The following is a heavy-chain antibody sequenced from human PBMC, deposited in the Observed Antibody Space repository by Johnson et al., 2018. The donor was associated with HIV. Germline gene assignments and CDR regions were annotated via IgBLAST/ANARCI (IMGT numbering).Heavy chain of an antibody. CDR2: IGGSGGSS. CDR1: GFTFSSYA. CDR3: ARARETYYDYVWGSGAFDI. J-gene: IGHJ3*02. V-gene: IGHV3-23*04. D-gene: IGHD3-16*01. Sequence: EVQMVESGGGLVQPGGSLRLSCAASGFTFSSYAMSWVRQAPGKGLEWVSAIGGSGGSSYYADSVKGRITISRDNTKTSRYLQMHVRRAEDTALYYCARARETYYDYVWGSGAFDIWGQGTVVTVSS.